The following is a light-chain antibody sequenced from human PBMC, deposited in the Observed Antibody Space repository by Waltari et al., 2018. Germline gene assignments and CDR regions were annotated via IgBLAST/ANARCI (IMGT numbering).Light chain of an antibody. Sequence: IVMTQSPATLSVYPGERATLSCRASQSISTDLAWYQQTPGQAPRLLIYGASTRATGIPGRFSGSGSGTEFTLTISSLQSEDFAVYYCQQYKNWPPMYTFGQGTKLQIK. CDR2: GAS. CDR1: QSISTD. CDR3: QQYKNWPPMYT. J-gene: IGKJ2*01. V-gene: IGKV3-15*01.